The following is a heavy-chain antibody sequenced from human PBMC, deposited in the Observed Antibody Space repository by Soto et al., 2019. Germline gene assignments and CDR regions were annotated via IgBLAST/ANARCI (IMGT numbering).Heavy chain of an antibody. CDR1: GFTVSNYA. J-gene: IGHJ4*02. CDR2: ISGSGGRS. CDR3: AKAYFVLSREQPYYFAY. V-gene: IGHV3-23*01. Sequence: EVQLLDSGGGLVQPGGSLRLSCAASGFTVSNYAMTWDRQGPGKGLEWVSGISGSGGRSYYADSVKGRFTISRDNAKSTLYLQMNSLGAEDAAVSYCAKAYFVLSREQPYYFAYLRQGTLVTVSS. D-gene: IGHD1-26*01.